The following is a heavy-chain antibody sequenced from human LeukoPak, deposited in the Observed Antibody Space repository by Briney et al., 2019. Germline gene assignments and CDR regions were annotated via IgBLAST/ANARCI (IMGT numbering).Heavy chain of an antibody. CDR3: AKVFYPAMVRGDTPDFDY. Sequence: PGGSLRLSCAASGFTFSSYAMSWVRQAPGKGLEWVSAISGSGGSTYYADSVKGRFTISRDNSKNTLYLQMNSLRAEDTAVYYCAKVFYPAMVRGDTPDFDYWGQGTLVTVSS. D-gene: IGHD3-10*01. CDR2: ISGSGGST. CDR1: GFTFSSYA. V-gene: IGHV3-23*01. J-gene: IGHJ4*02.